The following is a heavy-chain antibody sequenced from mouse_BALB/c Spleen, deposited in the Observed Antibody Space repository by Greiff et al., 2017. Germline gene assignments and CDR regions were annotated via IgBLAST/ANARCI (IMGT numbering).Heavy chain of an antibody. V-gene: IGHV3-6*02. CDR3: AIITTVVEGAY. Sequence: EVKLMESGPGLVKPSQSLSLTCSVTGYSITSGYYWNWIRQFPGNKLEWMGYISYDGSNNYNPSLKNRISITRDTSKNQFFLKLNSVTTEDTATYYCAIITTVVEGAYWGQGTLVTVSA. D-gene: IGHD1-1*01. J-gene: IGHJ3*01. CDR1: GYSITSGYY. CDR2: ISYDGSN.